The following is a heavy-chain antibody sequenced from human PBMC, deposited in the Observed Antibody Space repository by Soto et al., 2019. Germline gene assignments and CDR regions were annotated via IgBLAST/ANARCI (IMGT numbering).Heavy chain of an antibody. CDR2: IIPIFGTA. V-gene: IGHV1-69*01. D-gene: IGHD5-18*01. Sequence: QVQLVQSGAEVKKPGSSVKVSCKASGGTFSSYAISWVRQAPGQGLEWMGGIIPIFGTANYAQKFQGRVTITADESTSTAYMELSSLRSEDTAVYYCAEQHRGYSYCPYYYYGMDVWGQGTTVTVSS. CDR3: AEQHRGYSYCPYYYYGMDV. J-gene: IGHJ6*02. CDR1: GGTFSSYA.